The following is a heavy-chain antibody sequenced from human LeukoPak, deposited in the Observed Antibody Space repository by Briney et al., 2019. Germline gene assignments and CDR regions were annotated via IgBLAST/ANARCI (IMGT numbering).Heavy chain of an antibody. D-gene: IGHD5-24*01. CDR1: GFNFNDYG. CDR2: ISYNGNNQ. CDR3: AKEGATMGFDY. Sequence: PGGSLRLSCAASGFNFNDYGIHWVRQAPGKGLEWVTVISYNGNNQYYADSVKGRFTISRDNSKNTVYLQMNSLRGDDTAVYCCAKEGATMGFDYWGQGILVTVSS. J-gene: IGHJ4*02. V-gene: IGHV3-30*18.